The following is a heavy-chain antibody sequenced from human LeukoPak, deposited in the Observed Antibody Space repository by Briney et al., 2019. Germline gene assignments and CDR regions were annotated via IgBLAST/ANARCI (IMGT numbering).Heavy chain of an antibody. Sequence: GGSLRLSCAASGFTFSSYAMSWVRQAPGKGLEWVAVIWYDGSNKYYADSVKGRFTISRDNSKNTLYLQMNSLRAEDTAVYYCARAGAVAGIPVTRYYFDYWGQGTLVTVSS. CDR1: GFTFSSYA. J-gene: IGHJ4*02. D-gene: IGHD6-19*01. CDR2: IWYDGSNK. CDR3: ARAGAVAGIPVTRYYFDY. V-gene: IGHV3-33*08.